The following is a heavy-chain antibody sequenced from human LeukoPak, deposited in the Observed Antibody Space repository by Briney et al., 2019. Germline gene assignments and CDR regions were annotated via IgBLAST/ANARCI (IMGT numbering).Heavy chain of an antibody. Sequence: RASVKVSCKASGGTFSSYAISWVRLAPGQGLEWMGGIIPIFGTANYAQKFQGRVTITADESTSTAYMELSSLRSEDTAVYYCARGNVVPAAIEIPQNNWFDPWGQGTLVTVSS. J-gene: IGHJ5*02. V-gene: IGHV1-69*13. CDR1: GGTFSSYA. CDR2: IIPIFGTA. D-gene: IGHD2-2*01. CDR3: ARGNVVPAAIEIPQNNWFDP.